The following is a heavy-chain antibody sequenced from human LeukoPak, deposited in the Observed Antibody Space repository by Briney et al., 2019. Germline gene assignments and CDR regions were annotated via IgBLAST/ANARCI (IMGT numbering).Heavy chain of an antibody. J-gene: IGHJ6*03. CDR2: INPNSGGT. V-gene: IGHV1-2*02. CDR3: ARSIKSIAAPYYYYYMDV. D-gene: IGHD6-6*01. CDR1: GYTFTGYY. Sequence: ASVKVSCKASGYTFTGYYMHWVRQAPGQGLEWMGWINPNSGGTNYAQKLQGRVTMTRDTSISTAYMELSRLRSDDTAVYYCARSIKSIAAPYYYYYMDVWGKGTTVTVSS.